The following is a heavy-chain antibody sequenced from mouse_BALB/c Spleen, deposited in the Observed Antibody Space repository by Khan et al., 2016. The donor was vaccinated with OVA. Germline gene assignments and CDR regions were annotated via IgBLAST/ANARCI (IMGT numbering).Heavy chain of an antibody. D-gene: IGHD2-4*01. CDR2: IWTGGIT. CDR3: ARWYDYVVGGFAY. J-gene: IGHJ3*01. V-gene: IGHV2-9*02. Sequence: QVQLKESGPGLVAPSQSLSITCTVSGFSLSNYGIQWVRQPPGKGLEWLGVIWTGGITNYNSALMSRLSISNDNSTSQVFLKMNRLQTDDTAVYDWARWYDYVVGGFAYWGQGTLVTVSA. CDR1: GFSLSNYG.